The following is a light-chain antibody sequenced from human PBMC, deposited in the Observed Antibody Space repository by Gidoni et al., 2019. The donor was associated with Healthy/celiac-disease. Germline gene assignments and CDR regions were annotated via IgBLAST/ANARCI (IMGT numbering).Light chain of an antibody. J-gene: IGKJ2*01. CDR3: QQRSNWPST. CDR2: DAS. CDR1: QSVSSY. Sequence: ELVLTQSPATLSSSPGESATLCCRASQSVSSYLTWYQQKPGQAPRLLIYDASNGATGIPARFSGSGSGTDFTLTISSLEPEDFAVYYCQQRSNWPSTFGQGTKLEIK. V-gene: IGKV3-11*01.